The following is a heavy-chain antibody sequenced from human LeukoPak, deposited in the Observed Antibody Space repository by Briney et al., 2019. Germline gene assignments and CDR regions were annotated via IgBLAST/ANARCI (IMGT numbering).Heavy chain of an antibody. CDR3: ARVSATVVTYYYYYYMDV. CDR2: IHYSGST. Sequence: SETLSPTCTVSGGSISISSYYWGWIRQPPGKGLEWIGNIHYSGSTYYNPSLKSRVTISVDTSKNQFSLKLSSLTAADTAVYYCARVSATVVTYYYYYYMDVWGKGTTVTVSS. J-gene: IGHJ6*03. D-gene: IGHD4-23*01. CDR1: GGSISISSYY. V-gene: IGHV4-39*07.